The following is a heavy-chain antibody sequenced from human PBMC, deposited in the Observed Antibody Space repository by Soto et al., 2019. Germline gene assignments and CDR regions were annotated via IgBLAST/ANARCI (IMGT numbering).Heavy chain of an antibody. CDR3: ARDQGEAVAYYYYYGMDV. D-gene: IGHD6-19*01. Sequence: ASVKVSCKASGGTFSSYAISWVRQAPGQGLEWMGEIIPIFGTANYAQKFQGRVTITADKSTSTAYMELSSLRSEDTAVYYCARDQGEAVAYYYYYGMDVWGQGTTVTVSS. CDR1: GGTFSSYA. CDR2: IIPIFGTA. V-gene: IGHV1-69*06. J-gene: IGHJ6*02.